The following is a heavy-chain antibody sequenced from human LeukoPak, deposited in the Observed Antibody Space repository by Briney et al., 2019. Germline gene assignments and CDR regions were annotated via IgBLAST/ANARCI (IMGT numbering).Heavy chain of an antibody. J-gene: IGHJ5*02. CDR2: INHSGST. D-gene: IGHD3-3*01. CDR1: GGSIRSYY. CDR3: ARGRPPYYDFWSGYYGKRDYNWFDP. Sequence: PSETLSLTCTVSGGSIRSYYWSWIRQPPGKGLEWIGEINHSGSTNYNPSLKSRVTISVDTSKNQFSLKLSSVTAADTAVYYCARGRPPYYDFWSGYYGKRDYNWFDPWGQGTLVTVSS. V-gene: IGHV4-34*01.